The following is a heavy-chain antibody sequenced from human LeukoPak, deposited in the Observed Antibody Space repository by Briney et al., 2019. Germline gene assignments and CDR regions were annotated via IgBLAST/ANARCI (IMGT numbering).Heavy chain of an antibody. CDR2: ISSSSSTI. D-gene: IGHD5-12*01. CDR1: GFTFSRYS. V-gene: IGHV3-48*01. J-gene: IGHJ5*02. Sequence: PGGSLRLSCAASGFTFSRYSMNWVRQAPGKGLEWVSYISSSSSTIYYADSVKGRFTISRDNAKNSLYLQMNSLRAEDTAVYYCASGAEGYVFDPWGQGTLVTVSS. CDR3: ASGAEGYVFDP.